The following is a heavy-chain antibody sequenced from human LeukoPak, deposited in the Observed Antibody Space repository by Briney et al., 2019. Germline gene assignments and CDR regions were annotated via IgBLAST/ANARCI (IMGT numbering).Heavy chain of an antibody. D-gene: IGHD4-11*01. CDR2: ISYDGSNK. J-gene: IGHJ4*02. V-gene: IGHV3-30*03. CDR1: GFTFSSYG. Sequence: PGGSLRLSCAASGFTFSSYGMHWVRQAPGKGLEWVAAISYDGSNKYYADSVKGRFTISRDNAENTLYLQMDSLGAEDTAVYYCAREADYSAIDYWGQGTLVTVSS. CDR3: AREADYSAIDY.